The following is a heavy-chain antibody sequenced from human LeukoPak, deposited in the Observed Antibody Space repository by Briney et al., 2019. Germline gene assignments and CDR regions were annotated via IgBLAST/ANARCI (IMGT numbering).Heavy chain of an antibody. J-gene: IGHJ4*02. D-gene: IGHD6-19*01. CDR2: IDNSGST. CDR3: ASGAGWLIDY. CDR1: GGHIDSFF. Sequence: SETLSLTCTVSGGHIDSFFWNWIRQPPGKGLEWIGYIDNSGSTKYSPSLKSRITMSRDTSKKQFSLKLTSVTAADTAMYSCASGAGWLIDYWGQGPLVSVSS. V-gene: IGHV4-4*08.